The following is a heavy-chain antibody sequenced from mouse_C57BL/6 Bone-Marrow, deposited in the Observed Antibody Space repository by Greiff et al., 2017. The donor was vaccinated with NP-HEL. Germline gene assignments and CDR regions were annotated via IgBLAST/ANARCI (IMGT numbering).Heavy chain of an antibody. J-gene: IGHJ1*03. Sequence: VQLKESGPGLVKPSQSLSLTCSVTGYSITSGYYWNWIRQFPGNKLEWMGYISYDGSNNYNPSLKNRISITRDTSKNQFFLKLNSVTTEDTATYYCAREGEGWYFDVWGTGTTVTVSS. CDR2: ISYDGSN. V-gene: IGHV3-6*01. CDR3: AREGEGWYFDV. CDR1: GYSITSGYY.